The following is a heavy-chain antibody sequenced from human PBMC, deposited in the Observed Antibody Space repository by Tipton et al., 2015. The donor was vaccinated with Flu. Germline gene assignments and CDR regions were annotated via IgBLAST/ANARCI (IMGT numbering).Heavy chain of an antibody. V-gene: IGHV4-61*02. CDR2: IYSSGIT. Sequence: TLSLTCTVSGGSIISSSFYWTWIRQPAGKGLEWIGRIYSSGITKYNPSLKSRVTMSIDTSKNQFSLSLSSVTAADTAVYYCARGSGSGTFVIFDYWGQGTLVAVSS. D-gene: IGHD3-10*01. CDR3: ARGSGSGTFVIFDY. CDR1: GGSIISSSFY. J-gene: IGHJ4*02.